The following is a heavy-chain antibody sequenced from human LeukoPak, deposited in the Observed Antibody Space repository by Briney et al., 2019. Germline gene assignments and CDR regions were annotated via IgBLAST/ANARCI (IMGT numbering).Heavy chain of an antibody. J-gene: IGHJ4*02. V-gene: IGHV1-2*02. CDR2: INPKSGDT. CDR1: GYTFTGYS. D-gene: IGHD3-9*01. Sequence: ASVKVSCKASGYTFTGYSMHWVRQAPGQGLEWMGWINPKSGDTYYAQKFQGRVTMTRDTSISTVYVELSRLGSDDTAVYYCARDRDYDILTGHFDYRGQGTLVTVSS. CDR3: ARDRDYDILTGHFDY.